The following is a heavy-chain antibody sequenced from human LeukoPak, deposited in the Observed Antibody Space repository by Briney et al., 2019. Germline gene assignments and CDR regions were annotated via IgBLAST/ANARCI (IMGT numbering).Heavy chain of an antibody. CDR1: GGSISSSSYY. CDR2: IYYSGST. D-gene: IGHD6-13*01. Sequence: SETPSLTCTVSGGSISSSSYYWGWIRQPPGKGLEWIGSIYYSGSTFYNPSLKSRVTISVDTSKNQFSLKLTSMTAADTAMYYCARHVSRIAAAGIINYWGQGTLVTVSS. J-gene: IGHJ4*02. CDR3: ARHVSRIAAAGIINY. V-gene: IGHV4-39*01.